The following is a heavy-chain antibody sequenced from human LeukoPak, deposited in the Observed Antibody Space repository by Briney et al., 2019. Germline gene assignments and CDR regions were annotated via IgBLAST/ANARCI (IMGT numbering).Heavy chain of an antibody. V-gene: IGHV3-33*01. CDR2: IWYDGSNK. Sequence: TGGSLRLSCAASGFTFSSYGMHWVRQAPGKGLEWVAVIWYDGSNKYYADSVKGRFTISRDNSKNTLYLQMNSLRAEDTAVYYCAREGWSGESAEAGMDVWGQGTTVTVSS. D-gene: IGHD3-10*01. J-gene: IGHJ6*02. CDR1: GFTFSSYG. CDR3: AREGWSGESAEAGMDV.